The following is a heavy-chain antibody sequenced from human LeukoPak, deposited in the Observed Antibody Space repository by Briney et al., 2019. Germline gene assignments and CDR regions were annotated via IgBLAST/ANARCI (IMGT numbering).Heavy chain of an antibody. CDR1: GFTFGDYA. V-gene: IGHV3-23*01. CDR2: ISGGGGST. CDR3: AKDRGYSSSWSDY. J-gene: IGHJ4*02. Sequence: GGSLRLSCTASGFTFGDYAMSWFRRAPGKGLEWVSGISGGGGSTYYADSVKGRFTISRDNSKNTLYLQMNSLRAEDTAVYYCAKDRGYSSSWSDYWGQGTLVTVSS. D-gene: IGHD6-13*01.